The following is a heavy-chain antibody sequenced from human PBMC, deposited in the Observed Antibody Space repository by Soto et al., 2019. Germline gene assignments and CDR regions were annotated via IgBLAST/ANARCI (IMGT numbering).Heavy chain of an antibody. CDR2: ISSSSSYI. CDR3: ARAMYYYDSHTGGWFAP. V-gene: IGHV3-21*01. J-gene: IGHJ5*02. CDR1: GFTFSSYS. Sequence: PGGSLRLSCAASGFTFSSYSMNWVRQAPGKGLEWVSSISSSSSYIYYADSVKGRFTISRDNAKNSLYLQMNSLRAEDTAVYYCARAMYYYDSHTGGWFAPWGQGTLVPVSS. D-gene: IGHD3-22*01.